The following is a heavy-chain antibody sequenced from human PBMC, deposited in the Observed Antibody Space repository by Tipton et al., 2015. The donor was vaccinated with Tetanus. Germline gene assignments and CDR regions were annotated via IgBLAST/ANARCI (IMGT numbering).Heavy chain of an antibody. CDR1: GGSITSGAYL. J-gene: IGHJ5*02. Sequence: TLSLTCAVSGGSITSGAYLWGWIRQPPGKGLEWIGYIYHSGSPYYNPSLKSRVTLSVDTTKNHFSLNMSSVTAADTAVYYCAILPKHWLAPRGAPWGQGILVTVSS. CDR3: AILPKHWLAPRGAP. CDR2: IYHSGSP. D-gene: IGHD6-19*01. V-gene: IGHV4-30-2*01.